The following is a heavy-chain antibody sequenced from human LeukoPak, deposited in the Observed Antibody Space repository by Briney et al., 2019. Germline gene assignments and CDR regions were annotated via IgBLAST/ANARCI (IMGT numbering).Heavy chain of an antibody. V-gene: IGHV3-23*01. CDR1: GFTFSSYA. Sequence: AGGSLGLSCAASGFTFSSYAMSWVRQPPGKGLEWVSAISGSGGSTYYADSVKGRFTISRDNSKNTLYLQMNSLRAGDTAVYYCAKDDSSGFYSYWGQGTLVTVSS. J-gene: IGHJ4*02. CDR2: ISGSGGST. D-gene: IGHD3-22*01. CDR3: AKDDSSGFYSY.